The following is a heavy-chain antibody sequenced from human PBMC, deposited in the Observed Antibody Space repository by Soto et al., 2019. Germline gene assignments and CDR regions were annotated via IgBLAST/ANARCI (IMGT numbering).Heavy chain of an antibody. CDR3: ARRRCKYCSSMDSFHI. D-gene: IGHD2-2*01. J-gene: IGHJ3*02. V-gene: IGHV5-51*01. CDR1: GYSFTSYW. CDR2: IYPGDSDT. Sequence: GESLKISCKGSGYSFTSYWIGWVRQMPGKGLEWMGIIYPGDSDTRYSPSFQGQVTISADKSISTAYLQWSSLKASDTAMYYCARRRCKYCSSMDSFHIWGQGTMVTVSS.